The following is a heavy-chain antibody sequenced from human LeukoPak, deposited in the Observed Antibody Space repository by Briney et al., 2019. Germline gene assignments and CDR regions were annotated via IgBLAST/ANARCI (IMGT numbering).Heavy chain of an antibody. Sequence: GGSLRLSCAASGFTFDDYGMSRVRQAPGKGLEWVAFIRYDGSRKYYADSVKGRFTISRDNSKNTVFLQMNSLRAEDTAVYYCARDPSSSSSVGGYLDYWGQGTLVTVSS. CDR1: GFTFDDYG. J-gene: IGHJ4*02. CDR3: ARDPSSSSSVGGYLDY. V-gene: IGHV3-30*02. D-gene: IGHD6-6*01. CDR2: IRYDGSRK.